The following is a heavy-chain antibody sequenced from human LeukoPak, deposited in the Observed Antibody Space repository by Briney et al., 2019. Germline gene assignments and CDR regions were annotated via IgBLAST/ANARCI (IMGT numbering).Heavy chain of an antibody. CDR1: GFTFSSYE. V-gene: IGHV3-48*03. D-gene: IGHD6-19*01. J-gene: IGHJ4*02. Sequence: PGGSLRLSSAASGFTFSSYEMNWVRQAPGKGLEWVSYISSSGSTIYYADSVKGRFTISRDNAKNSLYLQMNSLRADDTGVYYCASFPTRPTSGWYGRSYWGQGTLVTVSS. CDR2: ISSSGSTI. CDR3: ASFPTRPTSGWYGRSY.